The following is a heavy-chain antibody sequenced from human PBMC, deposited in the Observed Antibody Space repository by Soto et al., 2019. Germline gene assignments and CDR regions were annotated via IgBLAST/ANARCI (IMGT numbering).Heavy chain of an antibody. CDR1: GFTVSSNY. V-gene: IGHV3-66*01. J-gene: IGHJ4*02. Sequence: EVQLVESGGGLVQPGGSLRLSCAASGFTVSSNYMSWVRQAPGKGLEWVSVIYSGGSTYYADSVKGRFTISRDNSKNTLYLQMNSLRAEDTAVYYCARDRGSSRSNDYGGQGTLVTVSS. D-gene: IGHD6-13*01. CDR2: IYSGGST. CDR3: ARDRGSSRSNDY.